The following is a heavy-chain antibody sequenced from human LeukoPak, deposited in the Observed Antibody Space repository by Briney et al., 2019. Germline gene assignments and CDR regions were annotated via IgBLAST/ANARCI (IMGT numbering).Heavy chain of an antibody. CDR2: LSGSGGNT. V-gene: IGHV3-23*01. CDR3: AKDRMKWRVAAASVEY. J-gene: IGHJ4*02. Sequence: GRSLRLSCVVSGFTFSSYGMHWVRQAPGKGLEWVSALSGSGGNTYYADSVKGRFTISRDNSKSTLYLQMNSLRGDDTAVYYCAKDRMKWRVAAASVEYWGRGTLVTVST. D-gene: IGHD2-2*01. CDR1: GFTFSSYG.